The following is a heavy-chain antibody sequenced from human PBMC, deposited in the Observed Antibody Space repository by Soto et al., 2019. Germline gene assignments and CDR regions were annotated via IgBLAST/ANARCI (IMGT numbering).Heavy chain of an antibody. CDR3: ARGRLSDTAMAYFDY. J-gene: IGHJ4*02. V-gene: IGHV3-21*01. D-gene: IGHD5-18*01. CDR1: GFTFSSYS. Sequence: GGSLKISCAASGFTFSSYSMNWVRQAPGKGLEWVSSISSSSSYIYYADSVKGRFTISRDNAKNSLYLQMNSLRAEDTAVYYCARGRLSDTAMAYFDYWGQGTLVTVSS. CDR2: ISSSSSYI.